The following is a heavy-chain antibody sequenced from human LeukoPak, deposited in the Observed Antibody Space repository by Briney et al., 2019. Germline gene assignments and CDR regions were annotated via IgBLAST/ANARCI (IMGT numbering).Heavy chain of an antibody. J-gene: IGHJ4*02. CDR1: GYSISSGYY. CDR3: ARQTGSGLFTLP. CDR2: IYHSGST. V-gene: IGHV4-38-2*02. D-gene: IGHD3/OR15-3a*01. Sequence: SETLSLTCTVSGYSISSGYYWGWIRQPPGKGLEWIGNIYHSGSTYYNPSLKSRVTISVDTSKNQISLRLTSVTATDTAMYYCARQTGSGLFTLPGGQGTLVTVSS.